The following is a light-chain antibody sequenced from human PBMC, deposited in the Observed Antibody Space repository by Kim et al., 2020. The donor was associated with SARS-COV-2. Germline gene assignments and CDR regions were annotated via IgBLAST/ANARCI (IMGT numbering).Light chain of an antibody. Sequence: SYELTQPPSVSVAPGKTATITCGGNNIGTKSVHWYQQKPGQAPVLVMSNDSDRPSGIPERFSGSNSGNTATLTISGVEAGDEADYFCQVWDITSDHFVVFGGGTKVTVL. J-gene: IGLJ2*01. CDR1: NIGTKS. CDR3: QVWDITSDHFVV. V-gene: IGLV3-21*04. CDR2: NDS.